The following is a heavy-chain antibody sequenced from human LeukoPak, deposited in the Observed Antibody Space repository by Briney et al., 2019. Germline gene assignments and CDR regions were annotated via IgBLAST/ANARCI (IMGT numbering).Heavy chain of an antibody. V-gene: IGHV6-1*01. CDR1: GDSISNNNAA. CDR2: TYYRSKWYN. D-gene: IGHD3-22*01. CDR3: AREGSDGYLFDY. J-gene: IGHJ4*02. Sequence: SQTLSLTCAISGDSISNNNAAWAWIRQSPSRGLEWLGRTYYRSKWYNDYAVSVKSRVTINPDTSKNQFSLQLNSVTPEDTAVYYCAREGSDGYLFDYWGQGSLVIVSS.